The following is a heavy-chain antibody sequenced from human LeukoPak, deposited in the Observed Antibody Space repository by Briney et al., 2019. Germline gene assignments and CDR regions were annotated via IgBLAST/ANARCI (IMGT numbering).Heavy chain of an antibody. D-gene: IGHD2-15*01. V-gene: IGHV3-23*01. CDR3: AKDYCSGGSCYSWHDY. Sequence: GGSLRLSCAASGFTFSSYAMSWVRQAPGKGLEWVSVISGSGGSTYYADSVKGRFSISRDNSKNTLHLQMNSLRAEDTAVYYCAKDYCSGGSCYSWHDYWGQGTLVTVSS. CDR2: ISGSGGST. CDR1: GFTFSSYA. J-gene: IGHJ4*02.